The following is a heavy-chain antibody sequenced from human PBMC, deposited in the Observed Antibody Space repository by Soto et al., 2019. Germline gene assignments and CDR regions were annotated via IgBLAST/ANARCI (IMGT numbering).Heavy chain of an antibody. J-gene: IGHJ3*02. CDR3: ARDWPTELLPTTGPDAFDI. CDR2: ISSSSSYI. D-gene: IGHD1-26*01. V-gene: IGHV3-21*01. CDR1: GFTFSSYS. Sequence: GGSLRLCCAAWGFTFSSYSMNWVRQATGKWLEWVSSISSSSSYIYYADSVKGLFTISRDNAKNSLYLQMNSLRAEDTAVYYCARDWPTELLPTTGPDAFDIWGQGTMVTVSS.